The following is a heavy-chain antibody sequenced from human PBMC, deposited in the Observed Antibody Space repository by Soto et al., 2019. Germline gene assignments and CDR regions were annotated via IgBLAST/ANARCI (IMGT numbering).Heavy chain of an antibody. Sequence: QAQLVQSGTEVKKPGSSVKVSCKASGGTFRSNAISWVRQAPGQGLEWMGGLIPIFGTTNYAQKFQGRVTITADESASTAYMELSSLRSDDTAVYYCASLPSFYYGSGYGMDVWGQGTTVTVSS. CDR3: ASLPSFYYGSGYGMDV. CDR1: GGTFRSNA. V-gene: IGHV1-69*01. J-gene: IGHJ6*02. D-gene: IGHD3-10*01. CDR2: LIPIFGTT.